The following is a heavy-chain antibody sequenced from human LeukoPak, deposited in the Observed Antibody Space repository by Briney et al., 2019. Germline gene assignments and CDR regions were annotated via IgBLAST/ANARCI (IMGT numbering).Heavy chain of an antibody. CDR1: GGSISSSAYH. Sequence: PSETLSLTCTVSGGSISSSAYHWGWIRQPPGKGLEWVGSIHSSGSTYYNLSLKSRVTISVDTSKNQFSLKLSSVTAADTAVYYCARQNIYCSRTSCYEVDWFDPWGQGTLVTVSS. CDR2: IHSSGST. D-gene: IGHD2-2*01. J-gene: IGHJ5*02. V-gene: IGHV4-39*01. CDR3: ARQNIYCSRTSCYEVDWFDP.